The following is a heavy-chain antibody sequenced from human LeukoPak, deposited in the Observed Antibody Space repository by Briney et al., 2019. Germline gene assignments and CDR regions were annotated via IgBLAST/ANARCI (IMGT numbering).Heavy chain of an antibody. J-gene: IGHJ3*02. Sequence: PGESLRISCQGSASSFTSYWITWVRQMPGKGLEWMGRIDPSDSYTNYSPSFQGHVTISADKSISTAYLQWSSLKASDTAMYYCARRMVGATDAFDIWGQGTVVTVSS. CDR3: ARRMVGATDAFDI. CDR2: IDPSDSYT. D-gene: IGHD1-26*01. CDR1: ASSFTSYW. V-gene: IGHV5-10-1*01.